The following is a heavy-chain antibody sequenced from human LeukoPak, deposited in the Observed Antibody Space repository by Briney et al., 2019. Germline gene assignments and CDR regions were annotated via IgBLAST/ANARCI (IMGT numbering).Heavy chain of an antibody. Sequence: SETLSLTCTVSGGSISSYYWSWIRQPPGKGLEWIGYIYYSGSTNYNPSLKSRVTISVDTSKNQFSLKLSSVTAADTAVYYCARVGGSRHGMDVWGQGTTVTVSS. CDR3: ARVGGSRHGMDV. CDR2: IYYSGST. D-gene: IGHD1-26*01. V-gene: IGHV4-59*01. J-gene: IGHJ6*02. CDR1: GGSISSYY.